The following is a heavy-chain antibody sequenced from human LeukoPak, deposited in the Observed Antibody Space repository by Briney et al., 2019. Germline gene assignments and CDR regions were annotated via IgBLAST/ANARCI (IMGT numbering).Heavy chain of an antibody. CDR2: ISYDGSNK. CDR3: AADYGDPQYYYGMDV. V-gene: IGHV3-30*04. Sequence: PGGSLRLSCAASGFTFSSYAMHWVRQAPGKGLEWVAVISYDGSNKYYADSVKGRFTISRDNSKNTLYLQMNSLRAEDTAVYYCAADYGDPQYYYGMDVWGQGTTVTVSS. CDR1: GFTFSSYA. D-gene: IGHD4-17*01. J-gene: IGHJ6*02.